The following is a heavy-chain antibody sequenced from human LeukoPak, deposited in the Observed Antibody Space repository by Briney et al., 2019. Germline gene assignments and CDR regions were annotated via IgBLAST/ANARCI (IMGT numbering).Heavy chain of an antibody. D-gene: IGHD6-13*01. Sequence: GGSLRLSCAASGFTLNVYAMNWVRQAPGKGLDWVSSLTGSGRDTYYTDSVKGRFTISRDNSKNTLYLQMNSLRPDDTAVYYCAKIAATDPIDFWGQGTLVTVSS. CDR1: GFTLNVYA. J-gene: IGHJ4*02. CDR3: AKIAATDPIDF. CDR2: LTGSGRDT. V-gene: IGHV3-23*01.